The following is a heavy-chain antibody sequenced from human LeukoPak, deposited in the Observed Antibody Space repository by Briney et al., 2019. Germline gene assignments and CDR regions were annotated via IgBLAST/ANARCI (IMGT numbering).Heavy chain of an antibody. J-gene: IGHJ3*02. V-gene: IGHV1-69*05. Sequence: EASVKVSCKASGGTFSSYAISWVRQAPGQGLEWMGGIIPIFGTANYAQKFQGRVTITTDESTSTAYMELSSLRSEDTAVYYCASPHSSGYYSDAFDIWGQGTMVTVSS. CDR2: IIPIFGTA. CDR3: ASPHSSGYYSDAFDI. D-gene: IGHD3-22*01. CDR1: GGTFSSYA.